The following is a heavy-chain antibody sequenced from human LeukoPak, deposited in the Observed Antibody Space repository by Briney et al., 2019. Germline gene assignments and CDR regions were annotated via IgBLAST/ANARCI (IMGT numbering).Heavy chain of an antibody. CDR1: GFSYITYA. Sequence: GGSLRLSCAASGFSYITYAMSWVRRAPGKGLEWVAAITASGDITYHADSVKGRFTVSSDNPKKTMYLQMDSLRVADTAVYYCVKGTGSHYFYYYMDVWGKGTTVSVS. CDR3: VKGTGSHYFYYYMDV. J-gene: IGHJ6*03. D-gene: IGHD6-19*01. V-gene: IGHV3-23*01. CDR2: ITASGDIT.